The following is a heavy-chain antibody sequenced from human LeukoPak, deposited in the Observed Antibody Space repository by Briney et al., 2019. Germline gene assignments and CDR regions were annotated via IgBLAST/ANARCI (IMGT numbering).Heavy chain of an antibody. CDR2: ISGSGGST. CDR1: GFTFSSYA. V-gene: IGHV3-23*01. CDR3: ALITMVRGVTPGVY. J-gene: IGHJ4*02. D-gene: IGHD3-10*01. Sequence: PGGSLRLSCAASGFTFSSYAMSWVRQAPGKGLEWVSAISGSGGSTYYADSVKGRFTISRDNSKNTLYLQMNSLRAEDTAVYYCALITMVRGVTPGVYWGQGTLVTVSS.